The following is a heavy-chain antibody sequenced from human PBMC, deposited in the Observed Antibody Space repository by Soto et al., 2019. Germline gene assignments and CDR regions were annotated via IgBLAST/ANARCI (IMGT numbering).Heavy chain of an antibody. CDR2: ISYDGSNK. CDR1: GFTFCSYA. D-gene: IGHD5-12*01. V-gene: IGHV3-30-3*01. CDR3: ASEGLRTDAFDI. Sequence: GGSLRLSCAASGFTFCSYAMHWVRLAPGKGLEWVAVISYDGSNKYYADSVKGRFTISRDNSKNTLYLQMNSLRAEDTAVYYCASEGLRTDAFDIWGQGTMVTVSS. J-gene: IGHJ3*02.